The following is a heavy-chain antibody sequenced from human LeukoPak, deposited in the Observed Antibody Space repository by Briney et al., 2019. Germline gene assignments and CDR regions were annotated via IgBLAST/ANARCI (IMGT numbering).Heavy chain of an antibody. J-gene: IGHJ4*02. D-gene: IGHD3-16*02. CDR1: GYTFTGYY. V-gene: IGHV1-2*02. Sequence: VASVKVSCKASGYTFTGYYMHWVRQAPGQGLEWMGWINPNSGGTNYAQKFQGRVTMTRDTSISTAYMELSRLRSDDTAVYYCARARYDYVWGSYRFESIDYWGQGTLVTVSP. CDR2: INPNSGGT. CDR3: ARARYDYVWGSYRFESIDY.